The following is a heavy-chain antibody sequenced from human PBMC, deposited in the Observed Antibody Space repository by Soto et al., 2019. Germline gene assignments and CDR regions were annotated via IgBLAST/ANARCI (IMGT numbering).Heavy chain of an antibody. Sequence: GASVKVCCKYPGCTFSSYAISWVRQAPGQGLEWMGGIIPIFGTANYAQKFQGRVTITADESTSTAYMELSSLRSEDTAVYYCARTAPRYCSSTSCYAGVDYWGQGTLVTVSS. CDR3: ARTAPRYCSSTSCYAGVDY. V-gene: IGHV1-69*13. CDR2: IIPIFGTA. J-gene: IGHJ4*02. D-gene: IGHD2-2*01. CDR1: GCTFSSYA.